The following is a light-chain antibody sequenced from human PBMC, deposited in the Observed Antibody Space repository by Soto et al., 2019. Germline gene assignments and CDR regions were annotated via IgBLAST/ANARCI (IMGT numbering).Light chain of an antibody. Sequence: QSALTQPASVSGSPGQSIAISCTGTSSDVGSYNLVSWYQQHPGKAPKLMISESTQRPSGVSNRFSGSKSGNTASLTISGLQAEDEADYYCSSYAGSSTLLFGGGTKLTVL. CDR2: EST. J-gene: IGLJ2*01. CDR3: SSYAGSSTLL. CDR1: SSDVGSYNL. V-gene: IGLV2-23*01.